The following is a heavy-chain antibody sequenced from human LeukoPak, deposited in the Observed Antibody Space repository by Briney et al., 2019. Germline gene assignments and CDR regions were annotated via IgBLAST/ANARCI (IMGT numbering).Heavy chain of an antibody. J-gene: IGHJ4*02. CDR2: ISDSGSHT. CDR1: GFTFSTCG. D-gene: IGHD3-22*01. Sequence: PGGSLRLSCAASGFTFSTCGMTWVRQAPGKGLEWVSSISDSGSHTYYTDSVKGRFTISRDNSKNTLYLQMNSLRAEDTAVYYCVKDQAYYYDSSDYYCWGQGTLVTVSS. CDR3: VKDQAYYYDSSDYYC. V-gene: IGHV3-23*01.